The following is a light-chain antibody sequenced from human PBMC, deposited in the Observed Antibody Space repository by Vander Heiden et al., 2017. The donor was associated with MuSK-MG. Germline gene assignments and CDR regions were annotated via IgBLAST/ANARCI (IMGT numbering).Light chain of an antibody. Sequence: DIQLTQSPSLLSASVGDRVTITGRASQGIRRYLAWYQQKPGKAPKLLISAPSTLQSVVPSRFSGSGSGTEFTLTISSLQPEDFATFYCQQHNSYPFTFGPGTKVDIK. CDR1: QGIRRY. CDR2: APS. J-gene: IGKJ3*01. CDR3: QQHNSYPFT. V-gene: IGKV1-9*01.